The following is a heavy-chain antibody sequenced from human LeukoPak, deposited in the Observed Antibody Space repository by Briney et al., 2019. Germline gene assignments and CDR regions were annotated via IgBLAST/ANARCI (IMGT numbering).Heavy chain of an antibody. CDR3: AMGAWSHYFDY. V-gene: IGHV4-34*01. J-gene: IGHJ4*02. CDR1: GGSFSGYY. D-gene: IGHD3-16*01. Sequence: IPSETLSLTCAVYGGSFSGYYWSWIRQPPGKGLEWIGEINHSGSTNYNPSLKSRVTISVDTSKNQFSLKLSSVTAADTAVYYCAMGAWSHYFDYWGQGTLVTVSS. CDR2: INHSGST.